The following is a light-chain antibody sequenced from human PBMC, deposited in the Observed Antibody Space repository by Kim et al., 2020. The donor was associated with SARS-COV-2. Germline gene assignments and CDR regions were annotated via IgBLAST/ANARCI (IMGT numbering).Light chain of an antibody. Sequence: DIQMTQSPSTLSASVGDIVTITCRASQSISSWLAWYQQKPGKAPKLLIYKASSLQSGVPSRFSGSGSGTEFTLTISSLQPDDFATYYCKQYNGNSRTFGLGTKVDIK. CDR2: KAS. J-gene: IGKJ1*01. CDR3: KQYNGNSRT. V-gene: IGKV1-5*03. CDR1: QSISSW.